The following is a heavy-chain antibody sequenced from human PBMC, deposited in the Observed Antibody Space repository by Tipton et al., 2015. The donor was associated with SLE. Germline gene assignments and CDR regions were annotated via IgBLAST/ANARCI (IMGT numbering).Heavy chain of an antibody. CDR2: INPNSGGT. V-gene: IGHV1-2*02. Sequence: QLVQSGAEVKQPGASVRVSCKASGYTFTNYAISWVRQAPGQGLEWMGWINPNSGGTNYAQKFQGRVTMTRDTSISTAYMELSRLRSDDTAVYYCAREHQGFDYWGQGTLVTVSS. CDR3: AREHQGFDY. CDR1: GYTFTNYA. J-gene: IGHJ4*02. D-gene: IGHD2-2*01.